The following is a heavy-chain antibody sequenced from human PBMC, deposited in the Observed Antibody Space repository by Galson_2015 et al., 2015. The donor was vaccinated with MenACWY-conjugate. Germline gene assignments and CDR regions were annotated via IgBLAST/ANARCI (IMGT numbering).Heavy chain of an antibody. CDR3: AKLPTDGDWFDR. D-gene: IGHD4-17*01. CDR2: LSATGTYT. CDR1: GITFSRCG. Sequence: SLRLSCAASGITFSRCGMNWVRQAPGKGLQWVSGLSATGTYTYYADSIKGRFTISKDNSQNTLYLHMERLRAEDTAVYYCAKLPTDGDWFDRWGQGTLVTVSS. J-gene: IGHJ5*02. V-gene: IGHV3-23*01.